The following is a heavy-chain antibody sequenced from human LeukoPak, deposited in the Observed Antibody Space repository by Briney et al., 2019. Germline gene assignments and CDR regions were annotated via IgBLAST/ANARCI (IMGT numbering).Heavy chain of an antibody. Sequence: SETLSLTCTVSGHSMSSAYSWGWLRQPPGKGLEWIGSIFHSGTTYYNPSLKSRVTISLDTSTNQFSLKLNSVTAADTAVYYCAKSNGYGLVDIWGQGTMVTVSS. D-gene: IGHD3-10*01. CDR2: IFHSGTT. V-gene: IGHV4-38-2*02. CDR3: AKSNGYGLVDI. J-gene: IGHJ3*02. CDR1: GHSMSSAYS.